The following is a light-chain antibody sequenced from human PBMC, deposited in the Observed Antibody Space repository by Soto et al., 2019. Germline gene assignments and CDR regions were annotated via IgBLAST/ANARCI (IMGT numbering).Light chain of an antibody. V-gene: IGKV3-20*01. CDR1: QTISSNY. J-gene: IGKJ3*01. CDR3: QQYRSSPPEFT. Sequence: EIVLTQSPGTLSLSAGERATLSCRASQTISSNYLAWYQQKPGQAPRLPLFGASYTATGIPDRFSGSGSGTDFTLTISRLEPEDFAVYYCQQYRSSPPEFTYGPRTKVDIK. CDR2: GAS.